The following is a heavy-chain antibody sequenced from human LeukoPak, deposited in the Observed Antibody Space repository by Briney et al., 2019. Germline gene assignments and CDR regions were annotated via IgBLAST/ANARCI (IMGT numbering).Heavy chain of an antibody. CDR3: ATAGLKKSTFIVRETKPLDS. D-gene: IGHD2/OR15-2a*01. J-gene: IGHJ4*02. V-gene: IGHV1-2*02. Sequence: ASVKVSCKASGYTFTGYYLHWVRQAPGQGLEWMGWINSNSGGTNYAQKFQGRVTMTRDTSISTAYMELSSLTSDDTATYYCATAGLKKSTFIVRETKPLDSWGQGTLVAVSS. CDR1: GYTFTGYY. CDR2: INSNSGGT.